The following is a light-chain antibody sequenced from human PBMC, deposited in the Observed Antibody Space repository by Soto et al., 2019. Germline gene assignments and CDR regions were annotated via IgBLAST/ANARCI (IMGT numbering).Light chain of an antibody. J-gene: IGKJ1*01. Sequence: EIVVTQSQTTLSLSPGERATLSCRASQTIDDTLAWYQRKPGQAPRLLIYDASTRATGVPARFSGSGSGTEFTLTISSLQPDDFATYYCQHYKRYSPWTFG. V-gene: IGKV3-15*01. CDR2: DAS. CDR3: QHYKRYSPWT. CDR1: QTIDDT.